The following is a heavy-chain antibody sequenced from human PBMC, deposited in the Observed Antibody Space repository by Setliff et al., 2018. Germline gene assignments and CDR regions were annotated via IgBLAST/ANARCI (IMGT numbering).Heavy chain of an antibody. CDR3: VRPGGTTVVARHFDY. Sequence: PSETLSLTCTVSGDSISSTSYQWGWVRQPPGKGLEWIGSIYYTGTPYYNASVESRVTISIDTSRNQFSLELRSVTVADTATYYCVRPGGTTVVARHFDYWGSGILVTVSS. D-gene: IGHD2-15*01. V-gene: IGHV4-39*01. CDR2: IYYTGTP. J-gene: IGHJ4*01. CDR1: GDSISSTSYQ.